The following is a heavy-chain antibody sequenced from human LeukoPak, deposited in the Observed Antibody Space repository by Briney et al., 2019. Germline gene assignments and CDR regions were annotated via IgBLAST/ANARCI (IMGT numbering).Heavy chain of an antibody. D-gene: IGHD5-12*01. CDR3: ARTGYDCFDY. V-gene: IGHV4-39*07. CDR1: GGSISSSSYY. CDR2: IYYSGST. J-gene: IGHJ4*02. Sequence: SETLSLTCTVSGGSISSSSYYWGWLRQPPGRGLEWIGSIYYSGSTYYNPSLKSRVTISVDTSKNQFSLKLSSVTAADTAVYYCARTGYDCFDYWGQGTLVTVSS.